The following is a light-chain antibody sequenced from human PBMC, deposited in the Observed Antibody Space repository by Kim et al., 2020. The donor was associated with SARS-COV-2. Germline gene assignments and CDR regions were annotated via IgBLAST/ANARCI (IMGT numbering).Light chain of an antibody. Sequence: SYELTQPPSVSVSPGQKASISCSGDKLGEKYACWYQQNPGQSPVLVIYQNYKRPSGIPDRFSGSNSGNTATLTIRGTQALDEADYYCQAWYSNTGVFGSGTKVTVL. CDR3: QAWYSNTGV. J-gene: IGLJ1*01. CDR1: KLGEKY. CDR2: QNY. V-gene: IGLV3-1*01.